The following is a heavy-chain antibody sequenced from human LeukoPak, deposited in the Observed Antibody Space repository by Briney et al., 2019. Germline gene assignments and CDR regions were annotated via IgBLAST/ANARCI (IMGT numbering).Heavy chain of an antibody. CDR1: GGTFSNYA. CDR2: IIPMFGTA. Sequence: SVKVSCKASGGTFSNYAITWVRQAPGQGLEWMGGIIPMFGTASYAQKFQGRVTITADNSTSTAYMELSSLRSEDTAVYYCARAQYSDYVLHNWFDSWGQGTLVTVSS. CDR3: ARAQYSDYVLHNWFDS. J-gene: IGHJ5*01. V-gene: IGHV1-69*06. D-gene: IGHD5-12*01.